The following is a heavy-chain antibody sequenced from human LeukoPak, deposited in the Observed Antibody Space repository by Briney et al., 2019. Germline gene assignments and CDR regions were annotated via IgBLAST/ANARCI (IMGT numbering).Heavy chain of an antibody. CDR1: GGSISSYY. V-gene: IGHV4-59*08. Sequence: PSETLSLTCTVSGGSISSYYWSWIRQPPGKGLEWIGYIYYSGSTNYNPSLKSRVTISADTSKNQFSLKLSSVTAADTAVYYCARLSGRYGMDVWGQGTTVTVSS. D-gene: IGHD1-14*01. CDR2: IYYSGST. CDR3: ARLSGRYGMDV. J-gene: IGHJ6*02.